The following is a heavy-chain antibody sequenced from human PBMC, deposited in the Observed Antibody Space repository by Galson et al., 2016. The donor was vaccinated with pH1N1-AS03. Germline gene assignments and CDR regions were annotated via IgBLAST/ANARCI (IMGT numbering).Heavy chain of an antibody. CDR1: GGIFSRHA. CDR2: ISPIFGSA. Sequence: SVKVSCKASGGIFSRHAISWVRQAPGQGLEWMGGISPIFGSANHAQKFQGRVTITADKFTNTAYMELSGLSSEDTAVYYCARGLTYHFGSGSVFWGQGTLVTVSS. CDR3: ARGLTYHFGSGSVF. V-gene: IGHV1-69*06. J-gene: IGHJ4*02. D-gene: IGHD3-10*01.